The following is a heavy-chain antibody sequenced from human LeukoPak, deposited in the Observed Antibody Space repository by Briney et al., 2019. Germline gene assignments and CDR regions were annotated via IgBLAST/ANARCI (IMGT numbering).Heavy chain of an antibody. V-gene: IGHV4-39*01. CDR1: GGSICSSRYY. CDR3: ARVYSGYDYWFDP. CDR2: IYYTGCT. D-gene: IGHD5-12*01. Sequence: SETLSLTRSVSGGSICSSRYYWGWIRQPPGKGLEWIGIIYYTGCTYYNPSLKSRVTISVDMSKKQFSLKLSSVTAADTPVYYCARVYSGYDYWFDPWGQGTLVTVSS. J-gene: IGHJ5*02.